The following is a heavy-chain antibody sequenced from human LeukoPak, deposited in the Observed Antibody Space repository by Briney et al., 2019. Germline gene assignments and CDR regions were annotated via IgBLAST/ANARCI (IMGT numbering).Heavy chain of an antibody. J-gene: IGHJ4*02. Sequence: GGSLRLSCAASGFTVSSDYMSWVRHAPGKGLEWVSLIYSGGDTYYADSVKGRFTISRDDSKKTLYLQMNSLRPEDMAVYYCAVGSTSVYTYGYLDYWGQGTLVTVSS. CDR2: IYSGGDT. V-gene: IGHV3-66*01. CDR3: AVGSTSVYTYGYLDY. D-gene: IGHD5-18*01. CDR1: GFTVSSDY.